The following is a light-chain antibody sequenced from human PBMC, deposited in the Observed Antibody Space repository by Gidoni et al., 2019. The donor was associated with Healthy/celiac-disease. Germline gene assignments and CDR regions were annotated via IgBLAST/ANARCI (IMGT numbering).Light chain of an antibody. Sequence: SYVLTQPPSVSVAPGKTARITCGGNNSGSKSVHWYQQKPGQDPVLVVYDDSDRPSGIPDRFSGSTSGTTATLTISRVEAGDEADYYCQVWDSSSDHVVFGGGTKLTVL. J-gene: IGLJ2*01. CDR1: NSGSKS. CDR2: DDS. V-gene: IGLV3-21*03. CDR3: QVWDSSSDHVV.